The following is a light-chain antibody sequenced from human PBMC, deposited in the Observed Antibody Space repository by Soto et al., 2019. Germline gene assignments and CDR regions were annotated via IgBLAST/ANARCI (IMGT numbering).Light chain of an antibody. Sequence: DIVMTQSPDSLAVSLGERATINCKSSQSVLYSSNNKNYLAWYQQKPGQLPKLLIYWASTRESGVPDRFSGSGSGTDFTLTISSLQAGDVAVYYCQQYYSTPHSFGQGTKLEI. CDR3: QQYYSTPHS. CDR1: QSVLYSSNNKNY. V-gene: IGKV4-1*01. J-gene: IGKJ2*01. CDR2: WAS.